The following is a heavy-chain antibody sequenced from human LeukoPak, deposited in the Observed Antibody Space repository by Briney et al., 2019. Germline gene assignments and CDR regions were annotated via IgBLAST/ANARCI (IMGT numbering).Heavy chain of an antibody. D-gene: IGHD4-17*01. J-gene: IGHJ3*02. V-gene: IGHV1-69*01. CDR2: IIPIFGTA. Sequence: SVKVSCKASGGTFSSYAISWVRQAHGQGLEWMGGIIPIFGTANYAQKFQGRVTITADESTSTAYMELSSLRSEDTAVYYCARSQILRRVAFDIWGQGTMVTVSS. CDR3: ARSQILRRVAFDI. CDR1: GGTFSSYA.